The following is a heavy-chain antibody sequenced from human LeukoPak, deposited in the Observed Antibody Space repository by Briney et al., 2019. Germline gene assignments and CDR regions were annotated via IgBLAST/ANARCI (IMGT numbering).Heavy chain of an antibody. V-gene: IGHV1-8*01. D-gene: IGHD2-2*01. CDR3: ARGLEYQLLFKYYYYYYMDV. J-gene: IGHJ6*03. CDR2: MNPNSGYT. CDR1: GYTFTSYD. Sequence: ASVKVSCKASGYTFTSYDINWVRQATGQGLEWMGWMNPNSGYTGYAQKFQGRVTMTRNTSISTAYMELSSLRSEDTAVYYCARGLEYQLLFKYYYYYYMDVWGKGTTVTVSS.